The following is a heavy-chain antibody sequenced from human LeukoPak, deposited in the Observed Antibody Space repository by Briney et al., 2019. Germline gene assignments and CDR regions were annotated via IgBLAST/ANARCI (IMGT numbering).Heavy chain of an antibody. V-gene: IGHV4-39*01. CDR2: IYDSGST. Sequence: SESLSLTCTVSGGSISSSSYYWGWIRQPPGKGLEWIRSIYDSGSTYYNPSLKSRVTISVNTSKNQFSLKLSSVTAADTAVYYCASHVVYSYGLGWFDPWGQGNLVPVSS. CDR3: ASHVVYSYGLGWFDP. J-gene: IGHJ5*02. D-gene: IGHD5-18*01. CDR1: GGSISSSSYY.